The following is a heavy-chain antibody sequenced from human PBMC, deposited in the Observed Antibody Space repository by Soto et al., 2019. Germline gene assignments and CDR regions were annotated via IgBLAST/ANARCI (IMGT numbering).Heavy chain of an antibody. J-gene: IGHJ3*02. D-gene: IGHD5-12*01. CDR2: ISYDGSNK. V-gene: IGHV3-30-3*01. CDR1: GFTFSSYA. CDR3: ARGTWTNDAFDI. Sequence: AGSLRLSCAASGFTFSSYAMHWVRQAPGKGLEWVAVISYDGSNKYYADSVKGRFIISRDNAKNTLYLQMNSLIAEDTAVYYCARGTWTNDAFDIWGQGTMVTVSS.